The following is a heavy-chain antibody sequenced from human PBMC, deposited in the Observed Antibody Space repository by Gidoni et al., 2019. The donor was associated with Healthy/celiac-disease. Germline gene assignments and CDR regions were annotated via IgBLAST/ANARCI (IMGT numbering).Heavy chain of an antibody. Sequence: EVQLLESGGGLVQPGGSLRLSCAASGSTFSSYAMSWVRQAPGKGLEWVSAISGSGGSTYYADSVKGRFTISRDNAKNTLYLQMNSLRAEDTAVYYCAKPAGYSSSSELLWGQGTLVTVSS. D-gene: IGHD6-6*01. CDR2: ISGSGGST. CDR3: AKPAGYSSSSELL. V-gene: IGHV3-23*01. CDR1: GSTFSSYA. J-gene: IGHJ4*02.